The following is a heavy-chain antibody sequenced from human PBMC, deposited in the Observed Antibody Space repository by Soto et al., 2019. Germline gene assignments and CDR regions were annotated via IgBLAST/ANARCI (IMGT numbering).Heavy chain of an antibody. CDR1: GYTFTGYY. CDR3: ARAPTYYYDSRDPPEAFDI. V-gene: IGHV1-2*04. J-gene: IGHJ3*02. CDR2: INPNSGGT. D-gene: IGHD3-22*01. Sequence: ASVKVSCKASGYTFTGYYIHWVRQAPGQGLKWMGWINPNSGGTNYAQKFQGWVTMTRDTSISTAYMERSRLRSDDTAVYYCARAPTYYYDSRDPPEAFDIWGQGTMVTVSS.